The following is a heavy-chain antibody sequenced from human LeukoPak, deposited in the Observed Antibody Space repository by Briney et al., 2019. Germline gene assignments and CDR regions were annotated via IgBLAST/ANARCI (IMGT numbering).Heavy chain of an antibody. CDR3: VVLTMVTVD. J-gene: IGHJ4*02. V-gene: IGHV1-24*01. Sequence: ASVKVSCKVSGYTLTELSMHWVRQAPGKGLEWMGSFDPEEGETSYAQKFQGRVTMTEDTSTDTAYMELSSLRSEDTAVYYCVVLTMVTVDWGQGTLVTVSS. CDR2: FDPEEGET. CDR1: GYTLTELS. D-gene: IGHD4-17*01.